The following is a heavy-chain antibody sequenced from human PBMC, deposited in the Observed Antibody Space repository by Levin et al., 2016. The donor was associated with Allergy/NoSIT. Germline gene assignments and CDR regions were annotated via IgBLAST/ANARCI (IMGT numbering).Heavy chain of an antibody. J-gene: IGHJ4*02. CDR3: ARGWVPVAGPEY. CDR2: INSAGDTT. CDR1: GFTFSDYW. D-gene: IGHD6-19*01. V-gene: IGHV3-74*01. Sequence: GESLKISCAASGFTFSDYWMHWVRQVPGKGLVWVSHINSAGDTTHYVDSVKGRFTVSRDNARNTLYLQMNSLRADDSAVYFCARGWVPVAGPEYWGQGTLVTVSS.